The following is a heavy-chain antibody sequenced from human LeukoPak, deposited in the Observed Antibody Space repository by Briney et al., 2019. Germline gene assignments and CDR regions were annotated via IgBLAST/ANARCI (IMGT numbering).Heavy chain of an antibody. D-gene: IGHD6-6*01. J-gene: IGHJ4*02. CDR1: GGSISSSSYY. CDR3: ARNGGSSSSSPLDY. CDR2: IYYSGST. Sequence: NPSETLSLTCTVSGGSISSSSYYWGWIRQPPGKGLEWIGSIYYSGSTYYNPSLKSRVTISVDTSKNQFSLKLSSVTAADTAVYYCARNGGSSSSSPLDYWGQGTLVTVPS. V-gene: IGHV4-39*01.